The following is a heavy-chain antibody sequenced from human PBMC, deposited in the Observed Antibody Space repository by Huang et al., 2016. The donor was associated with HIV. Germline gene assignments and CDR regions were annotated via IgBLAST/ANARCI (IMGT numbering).Heavy chain of an antibody. D-gene: IGHD3-10*01. CDR3: ARHREGPVAYYSGWGSHLNYMDV. CDR2: IYYKGST. J-gene: IGHJ6*03. Sequence: QLLLQESGPGLVKPSEALALTCAVSGGSIRSSDYHWGWIRQPPGKGLEWIGSIYYKGSTHSRPSRKRGVTIALDTAKSLFCLNLTSRTAADTAVYYCARHREGPVAYYSGWGSHLNYMDVWGRGRTVVVSS. CDR1: GGSIRSSDYH. V-gene: IGHV4-39*01.